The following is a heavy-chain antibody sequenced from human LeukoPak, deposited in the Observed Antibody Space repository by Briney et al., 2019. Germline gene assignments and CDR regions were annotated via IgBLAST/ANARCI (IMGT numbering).Heavy chain of an antibody. D-gene: IGHD3-10*01. CDR2: IYHSGST. V-gene: IGHV4-4*02. CDR3: ARGMGRITMVRGVKYYYYYMDV. CDR1: GGSISSSNW. Sequence: SETLSLTCAVSGGSISSSNWWSWVRQPPGKGLEWIGEIYHSGSTNYNPSLKSRVTISVDKSKNQFSLKLSSVTAADTAVYYCARGMGRITMVRGVKYYYYYMDVWGNGTTVTVSS. J-gene: IGHJ6*03.